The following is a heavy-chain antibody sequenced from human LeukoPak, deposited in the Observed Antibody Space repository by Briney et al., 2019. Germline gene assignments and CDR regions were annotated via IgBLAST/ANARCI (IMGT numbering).Heavy chain of an antibody. D-gene: IGHD1-26*01. CDR1: GDSISRGGYS. Sequence: PSETLSLTCAVSGDSISRGGYSWSWIRQPPGKGLEWVGYIHQSGSTNYNPSLKSRVTISIDRSKDQFYLKLSSVTAADMAAYYCARGDWYFDLWGRGTLVAVSS. CDR3: ARGDWYFDL. V-gene: IGHV4-30-2*01. J-gene: IGHJ2*01. CDR2: IHQSGST.